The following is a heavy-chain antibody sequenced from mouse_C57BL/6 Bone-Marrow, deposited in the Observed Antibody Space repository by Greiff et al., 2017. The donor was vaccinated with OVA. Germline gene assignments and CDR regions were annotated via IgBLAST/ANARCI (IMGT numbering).Heavy chain of an antibody. V-gene: IGHV1-82*01. D-gene: IGHD1-1*01. CDR3: ARRGFITTVVATNYFDY. Sequence: QVQLQQSGPELVKPGASVKISCKASGYAFSSSWMNWVKQRPGKGLEWIGRIYPGDGDTNYNGKFKGKATLTADKSSSTAYMQLSSLTSEDSAVYFCARRGFITTVVATNYFDYWGQGTTLTVSS. J-gene: IGHJ2*01. CDR1: GYAFSSSW. CDR2: IYPGDGDT.